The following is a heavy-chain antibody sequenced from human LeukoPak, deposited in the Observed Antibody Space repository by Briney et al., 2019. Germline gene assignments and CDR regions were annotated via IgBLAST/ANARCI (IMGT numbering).Heavy chain of an antibody. CDR3: ARGAARKCANGVCQYYFDY. CDR1: GGSFSGYY. Sequence: PSETLSLTCAVYGGSFSGYYWSWIRQPPGKGLEWIGEINHSGSTNYNPSLKSRVTISVDTSKNQFSLKLSSVTAADTAVYYCARGAARKCANGVCQYYFDYWGQGTLVTVSS. D-gene: IGHD2-8*01. CDR2: INHSGST. V-gene: IGHV4-34*01. J-gene: IGHJ4*02.